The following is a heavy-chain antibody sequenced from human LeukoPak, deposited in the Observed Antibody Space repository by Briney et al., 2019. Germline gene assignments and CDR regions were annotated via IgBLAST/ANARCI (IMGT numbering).Heavy chain of an antibody. CDR3: ARQTTYVKNWFDP. V-gene: IGHV4-39*01. J-gene: IGHJ5*02. D-gene: IGHD3-10*02. CDR1: GGSISSSSYY. CDR2: IYYSGST. Sequence: ETLSLTCTVSGGSISSSSYYWGWIRQPPGKGLEWIGSIYYSGSTYYNPSLKSRVTISVDTSKNQFSLKLSSVTAADTAVYYCARQTTYVKNWFDPWGQGTLVTVSS.